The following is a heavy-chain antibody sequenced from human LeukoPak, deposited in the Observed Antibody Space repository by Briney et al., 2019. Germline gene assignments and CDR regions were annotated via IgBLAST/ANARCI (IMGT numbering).Heavy chain of an antibody. D-gene: IGHD3-9*01. CDR1: GFTFSSYW. CDR3: ARESGGYNILTGYYTQLDY. J-gene: IGHJ4*02. V-gene: IGHV3-7*01. CDR2: INADGSEK. Sequence: PGGSLRLSCAASGFTFSSYWMTWVRHLPGKGLEWVAKINADGSEKFYVDSMKGRFSISRDNAENSVSLQMSSLRGEDTAVYYCARESGGYNILTGYYTQLDYWGQGTRVTVSS.